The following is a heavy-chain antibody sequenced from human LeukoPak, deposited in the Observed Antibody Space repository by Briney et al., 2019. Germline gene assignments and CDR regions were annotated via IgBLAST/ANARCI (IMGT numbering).Heavy chain of an antibody. CDR3: AKDDNYIRFLS. D-gene: IGHD3-16*01. CDR2: IQYDGNTI. J-gene: IGHJ5*02. Sequence: GGSLRLSCVAPGFTYSHNGMHWVRQAPGKGLEWEAFIQYDGNTIFYADSVKGRFTISRDNSKNTLYLQMNSLRAEDTAVYYCAKDDNYIRFLSWGQGTLVTVSS. CDR1: GFTYSHNG. V-gene: IGHV3-30*02.